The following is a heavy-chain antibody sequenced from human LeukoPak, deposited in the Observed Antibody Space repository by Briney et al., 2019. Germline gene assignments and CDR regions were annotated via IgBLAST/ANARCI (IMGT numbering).Heavy chain of an antibody. J-gene: IGHJ4*02. CDR3: ARGPERWCMLGCALPDY. D-gene: IGHD2-8*01. Sequence: AGGSLRLSCAASGFTFTTYDMHWVRQATGKGLEWVSAIGTTGDTYYPGSVKGRFTISRDNAKNSLYLQMNSLRAEDTALYYCARGPERWCMLGCALPDYWGQGTLVTVSS. V-gene: IGHV3-13*01. CDR2: IGTTGDT. CDR1: GFTFTTYD.